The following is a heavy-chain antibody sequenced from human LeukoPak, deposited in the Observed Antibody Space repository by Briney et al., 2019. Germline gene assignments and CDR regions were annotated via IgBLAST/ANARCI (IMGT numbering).Heavy chain of an antibody. J-gene: IGHJ4*02. CDR1: GFTFSSYG. Sequence: GSLRLSCAASGFTFSSYGMHWVRQAPGKGLEWVAAIWFDGSNKYYADSVKGRFTISRDNSNNTLYLQMHSLRAEDTAVYYCARDRQRRALNYYFDYWGQGTLVTVSS. V-gene: IGHV3-33*01. CDR2: IWFDGSNK. CDR3: ARDRQRRALNYYFDY. D-gene: IGHD6-25*01.